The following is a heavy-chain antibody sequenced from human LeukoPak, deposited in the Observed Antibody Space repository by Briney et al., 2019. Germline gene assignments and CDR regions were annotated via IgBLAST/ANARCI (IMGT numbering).Heavy chain of an antibody. D-gene: IGHD3-10*01. CDR2: IWYDGSIE. Sequence: PGGSLRLSCAASGFTFTYYGMHWVRQAPGKGLEWVALIWYDGSIEAYADSVKGRFTISRDNSKNTVNLQMSSLRVEDTALYYCARDGGSGSYAFDYWGQGTQVTVSS. CDR3: ARDGGSGSYAFDY. CDR1: GFTFTYYG. V-gene: IGHV3-30*02. J-gene: IGHJ4*02.